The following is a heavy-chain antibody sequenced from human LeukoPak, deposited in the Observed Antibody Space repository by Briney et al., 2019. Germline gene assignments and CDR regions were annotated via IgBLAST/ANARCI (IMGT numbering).Heavy chain of an antibody. J-gene: IGHJ4*02. D-gene: IGHD1-26*01. CDR1: GFTFSSYW. Sequence: GGSLRLSCAASGFTFSSYWMSWVRQAPGKGLEWVANIKPDGSEKYYVDSVKGRFTISRDNAKNSLYLQMNSLRDEDTAVYYCARVGGATAVTMYFEYWGQGTLVTVTS. V-gene: IGHV3-7*02. CDR2: IKPDGSEK. CDR3: ARVGGATAVTMYFEY.